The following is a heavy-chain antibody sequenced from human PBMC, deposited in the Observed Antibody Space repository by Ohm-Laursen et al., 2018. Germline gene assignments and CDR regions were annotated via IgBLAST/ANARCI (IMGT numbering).Heavy chain of an antibody. D-gene: IGHD3-3*01. CDR1: GFTFSSYA. CDR2: ISGSGGST. J-gene: IGHJ4*02. V-gene: IGHV3-23*01. CDR3: AKSTIFGVVIRGEGYFDY. Sequence: GSLRLSCSASGFTFSSYAMSWVRQAPGKGLEWVSAISGSGGSTYYADSVKGRFTISRDNSKNTLYLQMNSLRAEDTAVYYCAKSTIFGVVIRGEGYFDYWGQGTLVTVSS.